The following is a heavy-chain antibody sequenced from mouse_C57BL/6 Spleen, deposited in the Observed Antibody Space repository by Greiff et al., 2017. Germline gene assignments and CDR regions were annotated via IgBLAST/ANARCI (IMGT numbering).Heavy chain of an antibody. J-gene: IGHJ1*03. D-gene: IGHD1-1*01. CDR3: ARGITTVEWDWYFDV. CDR2: IYPGDGDT. V-gene: IGHV1-82*01. Sequence: VQLQQSGPELVKPGASVKISCKASGYAFSSSWMNWVKQRPGKGLEWIGRIYPGDGDTNYNGKFKGKATLTAAKSSSTAYMQLSSLTSEDSAVYFCARGITTVEWDWYFDVWGTGTTVTVSS. CDR1: GYAFSSSW.